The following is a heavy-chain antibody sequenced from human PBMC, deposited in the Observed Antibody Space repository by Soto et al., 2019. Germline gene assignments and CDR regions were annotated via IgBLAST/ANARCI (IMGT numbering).Heavy chain of an antibody. CDR3: ARGKYSSGWYNYYYMDV. V-gene: IGHV3-33*01. D-gene: IGHD6-19*01. J-gene: IGHJ6*03. CDR2: IWYDGSNK. Sequence: QVQLVESGGGVVQPGRSLRLSCAASGFTFSSYGMHWVRQAPGKGLEWVAVIWYDGSNKYYADSVKGRFTISRDNSKHTLYLQMNSLRAEDTAVYYCARGKYSSGWYNYYYMDVWGKGTTVTVSS. CDR1: GFTFSSYG.